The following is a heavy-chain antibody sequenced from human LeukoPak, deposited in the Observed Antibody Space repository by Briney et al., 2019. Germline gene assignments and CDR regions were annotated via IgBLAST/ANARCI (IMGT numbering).Heavy chain of an antibody. Sequence: GGSLRLFCAASGFTFSSYAMSWVRQAPGKGLEWVSAISGSGGSTYYADSVKGRFTISRDNSKNTLYLQMNSLRAEDTAVYYCAKGESWPQILYYYYGMDVWGQGTTVTVSS. CDR3: AKGESWPQILYYYYGMDV. CDR1: GFTFSSYA. J-gene: IGHJ6*02. D-gene: IGHD3-10*01. CDR2: ISGSGGST. V-gene: IGHV3-23*01.